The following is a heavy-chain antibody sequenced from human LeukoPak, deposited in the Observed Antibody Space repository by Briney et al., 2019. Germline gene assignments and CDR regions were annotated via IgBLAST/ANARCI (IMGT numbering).Heavy chain of an antibody. D-gene: IGHD3-10*01. Sequence: GGSLRLSCAASGFRFSYSWMYWVRQGPGKGPVWVSRMKTDGSTIEYADSVKGRFTISRDNAKNTLFLQMSSLRVEDTAVYYCARGADHGGSYYPDWGQGTRVTVSS. V-gene: IGHV3-74*01. CDR3: ARGADHGGSYYPD. J-gene: IGHJ4*02. CDR1: GFRFSYSW. CDR2: MKTDGSTI.